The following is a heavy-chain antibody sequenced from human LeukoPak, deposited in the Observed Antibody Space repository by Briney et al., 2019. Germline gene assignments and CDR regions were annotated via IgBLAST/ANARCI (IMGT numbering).Heavy chain of an antibody. J-gene: IGHJ4*02. Sequence: PGGSLRLSCAASGFTFSSYGVSWVRQAPGKGLEWVSGFSGSGGSTDYADSVKGRFTMSRDNSKNTLYLQMNSLRVEDTVVYYCAKETGPEIFFDYWGQGTLVTVSS. CDR2: FSGSGGST. CDR1: GFTFSSYG. D-gene: IGHD3-9*01. V-gene: IGHV3-23*01. CDR3: AKETGPEIFFDY.